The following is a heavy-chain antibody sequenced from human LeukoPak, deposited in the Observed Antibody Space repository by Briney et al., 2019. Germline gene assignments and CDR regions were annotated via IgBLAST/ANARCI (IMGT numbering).Heavy chain of an antibody. J-gene: IGHJ4*02. CDR3: ARGLGAYGFGY. Sequence: GGSLRLSFAASGFTFDDYGMSWVRQAPGKGLEWVSYISSSSSTIYYADSVKGRFTISRDNAKNSLYLQMNSLRNDDTAVYYCARGLGAYGFGYWGQGTLVTVSS. CDR2: ISSSSSTI. D-gene: IGHD3-10*01. CDR1: GFTFDDYG. V-gene: IGHV3-48*02.